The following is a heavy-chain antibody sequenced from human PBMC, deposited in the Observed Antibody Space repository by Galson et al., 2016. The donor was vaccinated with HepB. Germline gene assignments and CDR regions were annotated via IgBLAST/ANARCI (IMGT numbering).Heavy chain of an antibody. Sequence: SLRLSCAASGFTFADSLMSWVRQAPGKGLEWVSVFYSSGKTAHADSVEGRFTVSRDTSKNMLYLQMNSLRAEDTAIYYCVREVYGGALDYWGQGTLVSVSS. CDR1: GFTFADSL. V-gene: IGHV3-53*01. D-gene: IGHD4-23*01. CDR2: FYSSGKT. CDR3: VREVYGGALDY. J-gene: IGHJ4*02.